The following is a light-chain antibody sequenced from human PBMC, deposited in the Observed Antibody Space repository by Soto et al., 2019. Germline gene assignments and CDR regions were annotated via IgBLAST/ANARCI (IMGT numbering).Light chain of an antibody. CDR1: QRVSVY. CDR3: QQRTSWPPSLT. J-gene: IGKJ4*01. CDR2: DAS. V-gene: IGKV3-11*01. Sequence: EVVLTQSPATLSLSPGERAILSCRASQRVSVYLGWYQQRPGQPPRLLIYDASNRAAGIPARFSGRGSGTDFTLTISSLEPEDFGVYYCQQRTSWPPSLTFGGGTRVEI.